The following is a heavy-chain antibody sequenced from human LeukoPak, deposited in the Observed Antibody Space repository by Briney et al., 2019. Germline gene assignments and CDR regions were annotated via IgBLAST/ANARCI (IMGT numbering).Heavy chain of an antibody. CDR1: GFIFSGYG. Sequence: HPGRSLRLSCAASGFIFSGYGMHWVRQAPGKGLEWVALIAHDESTIHYADSVKGRFTISRDNSKNTLYLQMHNLSVEDTAIYSCAKDRIVISFGDVSKHWGQGTLVTVSS. CDR2: IAHDESTI. CDR3: AKDRIVISFGDVSKH. D-gene: IGHD3-10*01. J-gene: IGHJ1*01. V-gene: IGHV3-30*18.